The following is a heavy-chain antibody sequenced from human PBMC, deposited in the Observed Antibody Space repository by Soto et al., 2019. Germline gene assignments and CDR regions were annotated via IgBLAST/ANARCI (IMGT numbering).Heavy chain of an antibody. D-gene: IGHD3-9*01. Sequence: SETLSLTCTVSGGSISSGGYYWSWIRQHPGKGLEWIGYIYYSGSTYYNPSLKSRVTISVDTSKNQFSLKLSSVTAADTAVYYCAGAGDILTGGYYGMDVWGQGTTVTVSS. CDR3: AGAGDILTGGYYGMDV. CDR2: IYYSGST. CDR1: GGSISSGGYY. J-gene: IGHJ6*02. V-gene: IGHV4-31*03.